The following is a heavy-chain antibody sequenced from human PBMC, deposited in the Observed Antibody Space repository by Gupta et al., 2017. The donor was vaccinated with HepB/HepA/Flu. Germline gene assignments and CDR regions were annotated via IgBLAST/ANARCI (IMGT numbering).Heavy chain of an antibody. CDR1: GFTFTSSA. Sequence: QMQLVQSGPEVKKPGTSVKVSCKASGFTFTSSAMQWVRQARGQRLEWIGWIVVGSGNTNYAQKFQERVTITRDMSTSTAYMELSSLRSEDTAVYYCAAREYYYDSSGYYYAGGMAFDIWGQGTMVTVSS. CDR3: AAREYYYDSSGYYYAGGMAFDI. J-gene: IGHJ3*02. D-gene: IGHD3-22*01. V-gene: IGHV1-58*02. CDR2: IVVGSGNT.